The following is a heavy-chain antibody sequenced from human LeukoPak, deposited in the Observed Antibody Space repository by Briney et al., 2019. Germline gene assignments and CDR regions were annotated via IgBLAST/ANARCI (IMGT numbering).Heavy chain of an antibody. Sequence: GGSLRLSCEASGFTFGSYAMYRVRQAPGKGVEWVAGIFGSGGSPHYADSVRGRFTISRDNSKNTVYLQINSLRADDTAVYYCGKTTTGYSGGENPAWPVDSWGQGTLVTVSS. CDR1: GFTFGSYA. V-gene: IGHV3-23*01. D-gene: IGHD5-18*01. CDR2: IFGSGGSP. CDR3: GKTTTGYSGGENPAWPVDS. J-gene: IGHJ4*02.